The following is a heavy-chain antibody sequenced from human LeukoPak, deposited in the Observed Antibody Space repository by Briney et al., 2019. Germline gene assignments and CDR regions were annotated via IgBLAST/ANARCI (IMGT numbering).Heavy chain of an antibody. J-gene: IGHJ4*02. CDR3: ARQPPRDYQWTFEY. V-gene: IGHV4-39*02. D-gene: IGHD4/OR15-4a*01. CDR1: GDAINNGPHF. CDR2: TYYSGTT. Sequence: PSETLSLTCAVSGDAINNGPHFWGWIRQPPGRGPEWIATTYYSGTTFYNPSLGSRVTISVDTSNNHFSLILYSVTAADTGVYYCARQPPRDYQWTFEYCGQGVLVTVSS.